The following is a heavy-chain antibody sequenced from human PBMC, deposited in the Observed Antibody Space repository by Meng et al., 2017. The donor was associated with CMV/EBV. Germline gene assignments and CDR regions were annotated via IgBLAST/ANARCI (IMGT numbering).Heavy chain of an antibody. J-gene: IGHJ6*02. D-gene: IGHD3-22*01. CDR1: GFTFDDYG. CDR3: ARDRGYYDSSGYYPVLDYYYGMDV. CDR2: INWNGGST. V-gene: IGHV3-20*01. Sequence: GSLRLSCAASGFTFDDYGMSWVRQAPGKGLERVSGINWNGGSTGYADSVKGRFTISRDNAKNSLYLQMNSLRAEDTALYHCARDRGYYDSSGYYPVLDYYYGMDVWGQGTTVTVSS.